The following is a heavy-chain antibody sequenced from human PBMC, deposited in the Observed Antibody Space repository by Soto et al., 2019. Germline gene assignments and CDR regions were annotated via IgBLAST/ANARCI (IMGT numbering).Heavy chain of an antibody. V-gene: IGHV1-69*13. CDR3: ATAIYGDFQSYFDY. CDR1: GCTFSSYA. D-gene: IGHD4-17*01. Sequence: SVKVSCKASGCTFSSYAISWVRQAPGQGLEWMGGIIPIFGTANYAQKFQGRVTITADESTSTAYMELSSLRSEDTAVYYCATAIYGDFQSYFDYWGQGTLVTVSS. CDR2: IIPIFGTA. J-gene: IGHJ4*02.